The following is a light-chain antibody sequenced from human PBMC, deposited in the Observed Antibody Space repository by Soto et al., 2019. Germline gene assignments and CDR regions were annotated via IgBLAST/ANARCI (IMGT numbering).Light chain of an antibody. CDR3: CSRL. V-gene: IGLV2-23*02. Sequence: QSVLTQPASVSGSPGQSITISCTGTSTDPATYDLVSWYQQHPGKAPQLIIYEVAKRPSGVSARFSGSQSGDTASLPISGLQAADEAYYYCCSRLFGGGTKRTVL. CDR2: EVA. J-gene: IGLJ2*01. CDR1: STDPATYDL.